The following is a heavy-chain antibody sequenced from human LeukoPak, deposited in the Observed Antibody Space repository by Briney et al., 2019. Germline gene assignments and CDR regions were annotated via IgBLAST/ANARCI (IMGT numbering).Heavy chain of an antibody. Sequence: PSETLSLTCTVSGGSISSYYWSWIRQPPGKGLEWIGYIYYSGSTNYNPSPKSRVTISVDTSKNQFSLKLSSVTAADTAVYYCARDRGYKLDPXGQXTXVTXXS. D-gene: IGHD5-24*01. CDR1: GGSISSYY. J-gene: IGHJ5*02. CDR2: IYYSGST. CDR3: ARDRGYKLDP. V-gene: IGHV4-59*01.